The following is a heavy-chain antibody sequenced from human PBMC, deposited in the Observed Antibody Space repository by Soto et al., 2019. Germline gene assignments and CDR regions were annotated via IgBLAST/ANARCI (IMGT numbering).Heavy chain of an antibody. CDR2: ISAYNGNT. CDR3: ARDDCTNGVCYTEWFYP. V-gene: IGHV1-18*01. J-gene: IGHJ5*02. Sequence: ASVKVSCKASGYTFTSYCISWVRQAPGQGLEWMGWISAYNGNTNYAQKLQGRVTMTTDTSTSTAYMELRSLRSDDTAVYYCARDDCTNGVCYTEWFYPWGQGTLVTVSS. D-gene: IGHD2-8*01. CDR1: GYTFTSYC.